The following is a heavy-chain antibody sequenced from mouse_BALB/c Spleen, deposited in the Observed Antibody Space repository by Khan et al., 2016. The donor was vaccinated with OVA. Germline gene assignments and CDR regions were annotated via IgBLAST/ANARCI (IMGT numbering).Heavy chain of an antibody. CDR2: ISYSGST. CDR1: GYSITSGYG. CDR3: ARTARIKY. V-gene: IGHV3-2*02. D-gene: IGHD1-2*01. Sequence: EVQLQESGPGLVKPSQSLSLTCTVTGYSITSGYGWNWIRQFPGKKLEWMGYISYSGSTNYNPSRISRSTNTQDTSKNQYFLQWNSVTTEDTATYYSARTARIKYWGQGTTLTVSS. J-gene: IGHJ2*01.